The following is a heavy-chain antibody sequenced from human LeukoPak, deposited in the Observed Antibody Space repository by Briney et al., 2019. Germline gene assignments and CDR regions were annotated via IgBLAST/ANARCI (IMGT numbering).Heavy chain of an antibody. Sequence: GGSLRLSCAASGFTFSSYGMHWVRQAPGKGLEWVAVISYDGSNKYYADSVKGRFTISRDNSKNTLYLQMNSLRAEDTAVYYCAKDRARFGELPPTHNWFDPWGQGTLVTVSS. CDR1: GFTFSSYG. D-gene: IGHD3-10*01. J-gene: IGHJ5*02. CDR3: AKDRARFGELPPTHNWFDP. CDR2: ISYDGSNK. V-gene: IGHV3-30*18.